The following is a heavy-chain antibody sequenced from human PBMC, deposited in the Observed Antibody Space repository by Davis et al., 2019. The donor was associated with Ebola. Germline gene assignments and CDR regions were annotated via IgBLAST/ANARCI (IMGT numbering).Heavy chain of an antibody. CDR3: ARGNNVVVPHDYYGLDV. V-gene: IGHV1-3*01. CDR1: GYNFGSYA. J-gene: IGHJ6*02. Sequence: ASVKVSCKASGYNFGSYAIHWLRQAPGQRPEWMGRINGDSGDIKYSPKFLGRVAITREASATTVDFELSDLRSEDTAVYFCARGNNVVVPHDYYGLDVWGLGTTVTVSS. CDR2: INGDSGDI. D-gene: IGHD2-15*01.